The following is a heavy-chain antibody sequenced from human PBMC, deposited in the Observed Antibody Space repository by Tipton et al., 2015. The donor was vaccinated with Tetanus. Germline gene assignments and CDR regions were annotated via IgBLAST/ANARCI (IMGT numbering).Heavy chain of an antibody. D-gene: IGHD2-8*01. CDR2: IYPGDSDT. Sequence: VQLVQSGGEVKKPGESLKISCKGSGYTFNNYWIGWVRQMPGKGLEWMGIIYPGDSDTRYSPSFQGQVTISVDKSISTAYLQWSSLKASDTSMFYCARAHCSDGVCNFDYWGQGALVTVAS. CDR1: GYTFNNYW. V-gene: IGHV5-51*01. CDR3: ARAHCSDGVCNFDY. J-gene: IGHJ4*02.